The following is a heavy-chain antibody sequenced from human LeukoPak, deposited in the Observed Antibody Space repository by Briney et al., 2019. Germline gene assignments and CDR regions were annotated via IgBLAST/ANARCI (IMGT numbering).Heavy chain of an antibody. J-gene: IGHJ5*02. D-gene: IGHD6-19*01. CDR3: AVGNSSGWYFPDNRFDP. CDR1: GYTFTNYW. V-gene: IGHV5-51*01. Sequence: GESLKISCKASGYTFTNYWIGWVRQMPGKGLEWMGIIYPGDSDIRYSPSLQGQVTFSADKSISTAYLQWSSLKASDTAMYYCAVGNSSGWYFPDNRFDPWGQGSLVTVSS. CDR2: IYPGDSDI.